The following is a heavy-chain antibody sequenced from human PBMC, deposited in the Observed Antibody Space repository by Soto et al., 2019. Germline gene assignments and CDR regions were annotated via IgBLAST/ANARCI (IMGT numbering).Heavy chain of an antibody. CDR1: GFTFSSYT. CDR3: VREYSPTWEGYFGL. CDR2: VSYDGRQK. D-gene: IGHD5-12*01. J-gene: IGHJ1*01. Sequence: QVQVVESGGAAVQPGQSLRLSCAASGFTFSSYTFHGVRQAPGKGLEWVAVVSYDGRQKFHADSVKGRFTISRDNFKNTVNRQMNSLRPEATAIYFCVREYSPTWEGYFGLWGQGTRVTV. V-gene: IGHV3-30*04.